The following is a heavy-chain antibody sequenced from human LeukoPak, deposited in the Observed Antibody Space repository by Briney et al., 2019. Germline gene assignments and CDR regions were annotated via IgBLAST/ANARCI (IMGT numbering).Heavy chain of an antibody. Sequence: GGSLRLSCEGSGFTFSNYWMGWVRQAPGKGLQWVANIKTDGSEKYYVDSVKGRFTISRDNAKNSLYLQMNSLRAEDTAVYYCARAKSDIVVVPHYYYMDVWGKGTTVTVSS. J-gene: IGHJ6*03. CDR3: ARAKSDIVVVPHYYYMDV. CDR2: IKTDGSEK. D-gene: IGHD2-2*01. V-gene: IGHV3-7*01. CDR1: GFTFSNYW.